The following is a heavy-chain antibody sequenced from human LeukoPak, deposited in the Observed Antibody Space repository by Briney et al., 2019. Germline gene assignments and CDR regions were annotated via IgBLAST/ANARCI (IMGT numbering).Heavy chain of an antibody. CDR2: ISYSGST. Sequence: PSETLSLTCTVSGGSISSYYWSWIRQPPGKGLEWIGYISYSGSTNYNPSLKSRVTISVDTSKNQFSLKLSSVTAADTAVYYCARHGMAVAATSWLDPWGKGTLVTVSS. CDR3: ARHGMAVAATSWLDP. D-gene: IGHD6-19*01. V-gene: IGHV4-59*08. J-gene: IGHJ5*02. CDR1: GGSISSYY.